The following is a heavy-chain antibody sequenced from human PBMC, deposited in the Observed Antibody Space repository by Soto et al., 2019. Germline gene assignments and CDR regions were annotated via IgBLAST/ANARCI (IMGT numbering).Heavy chain of an antibody. D-gene: IGHD5-18*01. J-gene: IGHJ4*02. CDR3: ATYTAMGRNFDY. CDR2: IYYSGST. V-gene: IGHV4-59*01. Sequence: QVQLQESGPGLVKPSETLSLTCTVSGGSISSYYWSWIRQPPGKGLEWIGYIYYSGSTNYNPSLKSRXXIXVXKSKNQFSLKLSSVTAADTAVYYCATYTAMGRNFDYWGQGTLVTVSS. CDR1: GGSISSYY.